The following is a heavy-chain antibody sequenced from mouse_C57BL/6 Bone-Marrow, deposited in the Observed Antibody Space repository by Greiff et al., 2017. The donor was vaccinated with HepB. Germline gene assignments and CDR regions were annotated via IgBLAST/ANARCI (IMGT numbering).Heavy chain of an antibody. V-gene: IGHV1-22*01. D-gene: IGHD1-1*01. Sequence: VQLQQSGPELVKPGASVKMSCKASGYTFTDYNMHWVKQSHGKSLEWIGYINPNNGGTSYNQKFKGKATLTVNKSSSTAYMELRSLTSEDSAVYYCARGSTVVHYWYFDVWGTGTTVTVSS. J-gene: IGHJ1*03. CDR3: ARGSTVVHYWYFDV. CDR1: GYTFTDYN. CDR2: INPNNGGT.